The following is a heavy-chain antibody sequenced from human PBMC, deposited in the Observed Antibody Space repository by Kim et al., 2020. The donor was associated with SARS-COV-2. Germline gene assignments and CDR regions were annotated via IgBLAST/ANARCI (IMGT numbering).Heavy chain of an antibody. V-gene: IGHV3-30*18. J-gene: IGHJ3*02. CDR2: ISYDGSNK. Sequence: GGSLRLSCAASGFTFSSYGMHWVRQAPGKGLEWVAIISYDGSNKYYADSVKGRFTISRDNSKNTLYLQMDSLRAEDTAVYYCAKGTLREWGAFDIWGSGTMVTVSS. D-gene: IGHD3-3*01. CDR1: GFTFSSYG. CDR3: AKGTLREWGAFDI.